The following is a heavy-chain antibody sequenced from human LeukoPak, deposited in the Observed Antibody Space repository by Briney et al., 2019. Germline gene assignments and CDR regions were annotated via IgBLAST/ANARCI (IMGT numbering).Heavy chain of an antibody. CDR2: IYPGDSDT. CDR3: ARQRTTVAPRQIDY. CDR1: GYSFTSYW. V-gene: IGHV5-51*01. Sequence: GVSLKISCKGSGYSFTSYWIGWVRQMPGKGLEWMGIIYPGDSDTRYSPSFQGQVTISADKSISTAYLQWSSPKASDTAMYYCARQRTTVAPRQIDYWGQGTLVTVSS. J-gene: IGHJ4*02. D-gene: IGHD4-17*01.